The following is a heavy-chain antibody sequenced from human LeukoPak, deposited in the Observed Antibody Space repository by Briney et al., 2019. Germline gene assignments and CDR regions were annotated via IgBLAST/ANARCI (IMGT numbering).Heavy chain of an antibody. CDR3: ATDRRQGRDYYDSSGYYYGY. CDR2: ISAYNGNT. V-gene: IGHV1-18*01. J-gene: IGHJ4*02. D-gene: IGHD3-22*01. Sequence: ASVKVSCKASGYTFTSYGISWVRQAPGQGLEWMGWISAYNGNTNYAQKLQGRVTMTTDTSTSTAYMELSSLRSEDTAVYYCATDRRQGRDYYDSSGYYYGYWGQGTLVTVSS. CDR1: GYTFTSYG.